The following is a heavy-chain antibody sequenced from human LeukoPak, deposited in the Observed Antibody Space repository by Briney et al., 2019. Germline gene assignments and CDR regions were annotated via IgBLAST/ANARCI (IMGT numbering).Heavy chain of an antibody. CDR3: ARGFEGSGSLKYSHLGFDP. J-gene: IGHJ5*02. CDR1: GGSFSGYY. CDR2: INHSGST. Sequence: SETLSPTCAVYGGSFSGYYWSWIRQPPGKGLEWIGEINHSGSTNYNPSLKSRVTISVDTSKNQFSLKLSSVTAADTAVYYCARGFEGSGSLKYSHLGFDPWGQGTLVTVSS. V-gene: IGHV4-34*01. D-gene: IGHD3-10*01.